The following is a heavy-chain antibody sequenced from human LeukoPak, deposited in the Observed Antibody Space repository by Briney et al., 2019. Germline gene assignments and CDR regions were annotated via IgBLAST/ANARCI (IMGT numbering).Heavy chain of an antibody. D-gene: IGHD3-16*01. V-gene: IGHV1-69*04. Sequence: SVKVSCKASGGTLTSYAISWVRQTPGQGLEWMGRIIPLLAVATHAQNFQGRVTVTADTATNTAYMELSSLIPDDTAVYYCARARTMITFGGVRHAFDIWGQGTLVTVSS. CDR3: ARARTMITFGGVRHAFDI. CDR1: GGTLTSYA. CDR2: IIPLLAVA. J-gene: IGHJ3*02.